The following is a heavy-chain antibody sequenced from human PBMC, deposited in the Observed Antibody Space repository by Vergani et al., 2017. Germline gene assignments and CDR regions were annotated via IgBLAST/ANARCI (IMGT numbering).Heavy chain of an antibody. J-gene: IGHJ6*03. CDR3: VREGSYCGSTTCRNPSYVYYYHMDV. Sequence: QVQLVESGGGVVQPGRSLRLSCTSSGFTFSTYAMHWVRQAPGKGLEWVAIIYYDGSKKYYADSVKGRFTISRVNSRNTLDLLMSSLRAEDTAIYYCVREGSYCGSTTCRNPSYVYYYHMDVWGEGTTVTVSS. D-gene: IGHD2-21*01. CDR1: GFTFSTYA. V-gene: IGHV3-33*01. CDR2: IYYDGSKK.